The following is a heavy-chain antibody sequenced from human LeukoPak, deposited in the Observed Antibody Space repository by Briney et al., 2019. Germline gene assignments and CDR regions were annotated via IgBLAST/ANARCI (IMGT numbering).Heavy chain of an antibody. CDR3: ARWNEGFDY. D-gene: IGHD1-1*01. V-gene: IGHV4-59*01. CDR1: GGSISSYY. J-gene: IGHJ4*02. CDR2: IYYSGST. Sequence: SETLSLTCTVSGGSISSYYWSWIRQPPGKGLEWIGYIYYSGSTNYNPALKSRVTTSVDTSKNQLSLKLSSVTAADTAVYYCARWNEGFDYWGQGTLVTVSS.